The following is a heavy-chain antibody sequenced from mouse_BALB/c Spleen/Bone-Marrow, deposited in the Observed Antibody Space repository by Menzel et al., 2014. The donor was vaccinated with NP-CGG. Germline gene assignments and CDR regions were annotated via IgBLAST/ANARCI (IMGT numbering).Heavy chain of an antibody. CDR2: IDPANGNT. D-gene: IGHD2-4*01. Sequence: EVQLQQSGAELVKPGASVKLSCTASGFNIKDTYMHWVKQRPEQGLEWIGRIDPANGNTKYDPKFQGKATTTADTSSNTAYLQLSSLTSEDTAVYYCAVYDYEGFAYWGQGTLVTVSA. CDR1: GFNIKDTY. V-gene: IGHV14-3*02. CDR3: AVYDYEGFAY. J-gene: IGHJ3*01.